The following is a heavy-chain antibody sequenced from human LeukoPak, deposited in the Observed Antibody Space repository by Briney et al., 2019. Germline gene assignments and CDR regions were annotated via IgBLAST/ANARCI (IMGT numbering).Heavy chain of an antibody. CDR1: GGSISSYY. V-gene: IGHV4-59*01. CDR2: IYYSWRT. J-gene: IGHJ6*02. CDR3: ARAMFYYYYGMDV. D-gene: IGHD3-10*02. Sequence: SETLSLTCTVSGGSISSYYWSWIRQPPGKGLEWLRYIYYSWRTNYNPSLKSRVTISVETSKHQFSLKVSSVTAADTAVYYCARAMFYYYYGMDVWGQGTTVTVS.